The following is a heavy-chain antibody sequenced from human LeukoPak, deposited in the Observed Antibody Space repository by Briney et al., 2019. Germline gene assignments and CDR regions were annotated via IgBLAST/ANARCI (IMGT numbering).Heavy chain of an antibody. CDR3: ARAKPKNMVRGLIMRRESRYYFDY. Sequence: PGGSLRLSCAASGFTFRSYAMHWVRQAPGKGLEWVAVISYDGSNKYYADSVKGRFTISRDNSKSTLYIQMNSLRAEDTAVYYCARAKPKNMVRGLIMRRESRYYFDYWGQGTLVTVSS. D-gene: IGHD3-10*01. CDR2: ISYDGSNK. J-gene: IGHJ4*02. CDR1: GFTFRSYA. V-gene: IGHV3-30*14.